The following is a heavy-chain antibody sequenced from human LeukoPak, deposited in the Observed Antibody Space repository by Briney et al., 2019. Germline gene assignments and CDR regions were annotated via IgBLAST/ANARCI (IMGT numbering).Heavy chain of an antibody. J-gene: IGHJ4*02. V-gene: IGHV3-11*04. CDR3: AREPSGWFLDY. D-gene: IGHD6-19*01. CDR2: ISSSGPII. CDR1: GFTFRDYY. Sequence: GGSLRLSCGALGFTFRDYYMIWIRQAPGKGREGGSYISSSGPIIYYADSVKGRFTVSRDNAKNSLYLQMDTLRAGDTAVFYCAREPSGWFLDYWGQGTLVAVSS.